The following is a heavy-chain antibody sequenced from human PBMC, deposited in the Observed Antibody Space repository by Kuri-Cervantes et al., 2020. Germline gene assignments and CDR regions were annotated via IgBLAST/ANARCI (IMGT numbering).Heavy chain of an antibody. CDR2: IYYSGST. CDR3: ARGAPQYCSGGSCFYYYYYYGMDV. J-gene: IGHJ6*02. V-gene: IGHV4-59*01. D-gene: IGHD2-15*01. CDR1: GGSISSYY. Sequence: SETLSLTCTVSGGSISSYYWSWIRQPPGKGLEWIGYIYYSGSTNYNPSLKSRVTISVDTSKNQFSLKLSSVTAADTAVYYCARGAPQYCSGGSCFYYYYYYGMDVWGQGTTVTVSS.